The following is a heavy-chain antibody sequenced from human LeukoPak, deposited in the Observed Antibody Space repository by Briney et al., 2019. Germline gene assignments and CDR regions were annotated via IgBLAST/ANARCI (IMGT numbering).Heavy chain of an antibody. J-gene: IGHJ4*02. Sequence: PSETLSLTCTVSGGSISSSSYYWGWIRQTPGTGLEWIGTMYYSGSTNYNPSLKSRVTLSIDTPKNQFSLRLSSVTAADTAVYYCASKSTAWTIDYWGQGTLVTASS. V-gene: IGHV4-39*01. D-gene: IGHD3/OR15-3a*01. CDR2: MYYSGST. CDR1: GGSISSSSYY. CDR3: ASKSTAWTIDY.